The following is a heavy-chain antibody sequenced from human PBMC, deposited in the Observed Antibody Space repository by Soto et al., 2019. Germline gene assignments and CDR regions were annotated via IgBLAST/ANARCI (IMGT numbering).Heavy chain of an antibody. Sequence: LETLSLTCTVSGGSSSSSSYYWGWIRQPPGKGLEWIGSIYYSGSTYYNPSLKSRVTISVDTSKNQFSLKLSSVTAADTAVYYCARQKAGRYYYYYYGMDVWGQGTTVTVSS. CDR3: ARQKAGRYYYYYYGMDV. D-gene: IGHD1-26*01. CDR1: GGSSSSSSYY. V-gene: IGHV4-39*01. J-gene: IGHJ6*02. CDR2: IYYSGST.